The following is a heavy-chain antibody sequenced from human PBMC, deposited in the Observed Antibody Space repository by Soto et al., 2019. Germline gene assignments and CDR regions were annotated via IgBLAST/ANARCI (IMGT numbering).Heavy chain of an antibody. Sequence: QVQLVESGGGVVQPGRSLRLSCAASGFTFSSYGMHWVRQAPGKGLEWVAVIWYDGSNKYYADSVKGRFTISRDNSKNTLYLQMNSLRAEDTAVYYCARDVLTVTPFDYWGQGTLVTVSS. D-gene: IGHD4-17*01. CDR3: ARDVLTVTPFDY. CDR1: GFTFSSYG. CDR2: IWYDGSNK. J-gene: IGHJ4*02. V-gene: IGHV3-33*01.